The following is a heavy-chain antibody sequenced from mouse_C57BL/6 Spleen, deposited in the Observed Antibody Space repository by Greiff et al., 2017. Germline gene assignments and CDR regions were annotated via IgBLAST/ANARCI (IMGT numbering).Heavy chain of an antibody. D-gene: IGHD2-3*01. J-gene: IGHJ1*03. V-gene: IGHV10-3*01. CDR1: GFTFNTYA. CDR2: IRSKSSNYAT. CDR3: VLRYDGYYGWYFDV. Sequence: EVQLVESGGGLVQPKGSLKLSCAASGFTFNTYAMHWVRQAPGKGLEWVARIRSKSSNYATYYADSVKDRFTISRDDSQSMLYLQMNNLKTEDTAMYYCVLRYDGYYGWYFDVWGTGTTVTVSS.